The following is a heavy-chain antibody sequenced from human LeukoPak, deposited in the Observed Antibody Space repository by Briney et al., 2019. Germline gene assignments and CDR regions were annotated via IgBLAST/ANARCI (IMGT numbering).Heavy chain of an antibody. J-gene: IGHJ2*01. Sequence: ASVKVSCKASGYTFTSYGISWVRQAPGQGLEWMGWISAYNGNTNYAQKLQGRVTMTTDTSTSTAYMELRSLRSDDTAVYYCARDLVDIVATTRVWYFDLWGRGTLVTVSS. CDR1: GYTFTSYG. CDR2: ISAYNGNT. CDR3: ARDLVDIVATTRVWYFDL. V-gene: IGHV1-18*01. D-gene: IGHD5-12*01.